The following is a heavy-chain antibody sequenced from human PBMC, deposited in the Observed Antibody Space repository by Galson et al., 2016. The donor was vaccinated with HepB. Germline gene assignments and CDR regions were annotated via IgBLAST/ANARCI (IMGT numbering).Heavy chain of an antibody. Sequence: SLRLSCAASGFTFSNYAMCWVRQAPGKGLEWVSSISGSGDNTYYADSVKDRFTISRDTSKNALYLQMSSLRAEDTAVYYCAKLGTKDSWGQGTHVTVSS. J-gene: IGHJ4*02. CDR3: AKLGTKDS. CDR2: ISGSGDNT. D-gene: IGHD3-16*01. V-gene: IGHV3-23*01. CDR1: GFTFSNYA.